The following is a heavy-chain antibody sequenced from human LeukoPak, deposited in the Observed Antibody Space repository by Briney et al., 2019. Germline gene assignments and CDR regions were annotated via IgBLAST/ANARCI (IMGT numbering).Heavy chain of an antibody. V-gene: IGHV4-59*01. J-gene: IGHJ4*02. CDR2: IYYSGST. Sequence: SETLSLTCTVSGGSISSYYWSWIRQPPGKGLEWIGYIYYSGSTNYNPSLKSRVTISVDTSKNQFSLKLSSVTAADTAVYYCARQSSSWYRAGHFDYWGQGTLVTVSS. CDR3: ARQSSSWYRAGHFDY. CDR1: GGSISSYY. D-gene: IGHD6-13*01.